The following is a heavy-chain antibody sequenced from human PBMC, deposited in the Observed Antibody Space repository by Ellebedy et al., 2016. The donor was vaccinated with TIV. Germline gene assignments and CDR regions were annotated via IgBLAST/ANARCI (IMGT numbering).Heavy chain of an antibody. CDR1: GYSFTSYA. D-gene: IGHD6-6*01. CDR2: ISAYNGNT. V-gene: IGHV1-18*01. CDR3: ARNAAARDAFDI. Sequence: ASVKVSXXASGYSFTSYAISWVRQAPGQGLEWMGWISAYNGNTNYAQKLQGRVTMTTDTSTSTAYVELRSLRSEDTAVYYCARNAAARDAFDIWGQGTMVTVSS. J-gene: IGHJ3*02.